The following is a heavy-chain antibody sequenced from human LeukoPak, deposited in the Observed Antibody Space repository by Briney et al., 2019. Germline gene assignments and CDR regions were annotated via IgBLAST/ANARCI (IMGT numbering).Heavy chain of an antibody. CDR1: GLTFSRYW. J-gene: IGHJ4*02. V-gene: IGHV3-74*01. Sequence: PGGSLRLSCEVSGLTFSRYWMHWVRQAPGKGLVCVSRINNDGSSTSNADSVRGRFTISRDNAKNTLYLQMNSLRAEDTAVYYCARDGNVWSCHYFDYWGQGTLVTVSS. CDR2: INNDGSST. CDR3: ARDGNVWSCHYFDY. D-gene: IGHD3-3*01.